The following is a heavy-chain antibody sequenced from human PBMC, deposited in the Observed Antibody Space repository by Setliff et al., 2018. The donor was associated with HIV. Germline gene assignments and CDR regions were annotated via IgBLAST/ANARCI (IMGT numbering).Heavy chain of an antibody. V-gene: IGHV4-59*01. Sequence: NPSETLSLTCTVSGGSISSYYWSWIRQPPGKGLEWIGYIYYSGSTNYNPSLKSRVTISVDTSKSQFSLKLSSVTAADTAVYYCARATSAKTYYYDSSGYSYAFDIWGQGTMVTVSS. CDR3: ARATSAKTYYYDSSGYSYAFDI. CDR2: IYYSGST. D-gene: IGHD3-22*01. J-gene: IGHJ3*02. CDR1: GGSISSYY.